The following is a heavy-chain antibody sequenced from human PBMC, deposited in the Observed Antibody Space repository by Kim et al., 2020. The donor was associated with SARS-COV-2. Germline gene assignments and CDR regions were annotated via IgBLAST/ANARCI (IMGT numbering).Heavy chain of an antibody. Sequence: SDGSSTEYAASVNGRFTIPRDNAKKSLYLQMNRLTPEDTAVYYCVREPASWGQGTLVTVSS. CDR3: VREPAS. V-gene: IGHV3-11*01. J-gene: IGHJ5*02. CDR2: SDGSST.